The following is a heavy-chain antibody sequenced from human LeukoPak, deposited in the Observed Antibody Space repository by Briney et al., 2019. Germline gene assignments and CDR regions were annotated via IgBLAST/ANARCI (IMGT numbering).Heavy chain of an antibody. V-gene: IGHV3-49*04. J-gene: IGHJ6*03. Sequence: GGSLRLSCTASGFTFGDYAMSWVRQAPGKGLEWVGFIRSKAYGGTTEYAASVKGRFTISRDDSKSIAYLQMNSLKTEDTAVYYCTRSEPTLWLYYYYYMDVWGKGTTVTISS. CDR2: IRSKAYGGTT. CDR1: GFTFGDYA. D-gene: IGHD5-24*01. CDR3: TRSEPTLWLYYYYYMDV.